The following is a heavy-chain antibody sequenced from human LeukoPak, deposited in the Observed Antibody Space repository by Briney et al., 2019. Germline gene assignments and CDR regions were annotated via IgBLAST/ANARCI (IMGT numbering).Heavy chain of an antibody. CDR3: ARLTPVLLWQY. CDR1: GGAFRGYY. J-gene: IGHJ4*02. CDR2: INHSGST. Sequence: PLGTPSLTCAVYGGAFRGYYWSWVRQPPGKGLEWIGEINHSGSTNYNPSLKSRVTISVDTSKNQFSLKLSSVTAADTAVYYCARLTPVLLWQYWGQGTLVTVSS. D-gene: IGHD3-10*01. V-gene: IGHV4-34*01.